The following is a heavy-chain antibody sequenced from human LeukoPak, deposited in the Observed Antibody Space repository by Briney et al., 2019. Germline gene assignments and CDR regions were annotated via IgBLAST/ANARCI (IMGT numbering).Heavy chain of an antibody. V-gene: IGHV1-2*02. J-gene: IGHJ4*02. D-gene: IGHD3-22*01. CDR3: ARLGFLRYYYDSSGYYYFDY. CDR2: INPNSGGT. Sequence: ASLKVSCKASGDSFTAYYMYWVPQAPGQGLEWMAWINPNSGGTNYAQKFQGMVNMTRDTSISTAYMELSRLRSDDAAVYYCARLGFLRYYYDSSGYYYFDYWGQGTLVTVSS. CDR1: GDSFTAYY.